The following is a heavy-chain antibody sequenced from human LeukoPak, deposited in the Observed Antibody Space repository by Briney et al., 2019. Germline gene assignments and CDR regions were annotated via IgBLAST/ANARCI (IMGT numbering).Heavy chain of an antibody. CDR1: GFIFTKAW. J-gene: IGHJ4*02. V-gene: IGHV3-15*01. CDR2: IKSKTDGGTA. D-gene: IGHD3-22*01. CDR3: TTGQSAYYNDSGGSVDY. Sequence: GGSLRLSCAASGFIFTKAWMTWVRQAPGKGLEWVGRIKSKTDGGTADYAAPVTGRFIISRDDSKSTLYLQMNSLKIEDTAVYYCTTGQSAYYNDSGGSVDYWGRGTLVSVSS.